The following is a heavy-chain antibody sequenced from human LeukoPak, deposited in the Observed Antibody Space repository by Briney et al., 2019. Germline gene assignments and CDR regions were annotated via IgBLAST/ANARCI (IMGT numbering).Heavy chain of an antibody. D-gene: IGHD3-22*01. V-gene: IGHV4-39*07. J-gene: IGHJ3*02. CDR3: ARGVMIVVEYPHDAFDI. CDR2: IYYSGST. Sequence: PSETLSLTCTVSGGSISSSSYYWGWIRQPPGKGLEWIGSIYYSGSTYYNPSLKSRVTISVDTSKNQFSLKLSSVTAADTAVYYCARGVMIVVEYPHDAFDIWGQGTMVTVSS. CDR1: GGSISSSSYY.